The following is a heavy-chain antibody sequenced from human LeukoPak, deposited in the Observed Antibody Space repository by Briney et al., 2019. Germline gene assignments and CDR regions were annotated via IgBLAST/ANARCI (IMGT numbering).Heavy chain of an antibody. CDR1: GGTFSSYA. D-gene: IGHD6-6*01. V-gene: IGHV1-69*01. J-gene: IGHJ4*02. CDR2: IIPIFGTA. Sequence: ASVKVSCXASGGTFSSYAISWVRQAPGQGLEWMGGIIPIFGTANYAQKFQGRVTITADESTSTAYMELSSLRSEDTAVYYCARNAGFASSSYYFDYWGQGNLVTVSS. CDR3: ARNAGFASSSYYFDY.